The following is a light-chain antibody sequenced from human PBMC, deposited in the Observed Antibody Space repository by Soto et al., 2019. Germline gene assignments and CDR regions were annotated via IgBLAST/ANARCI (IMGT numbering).Light chain of an antibody. Sequence: VLTLSPGTLSLSPGERATLSCRASESVSSSFLTWYQQKPGQAPRLLIYGASSRATGIPDRFSGSGSGTDFTLTISRLEPEDFAVYYCQQYGSSPGTFGQGTKVDIK. CDR2: GAS. CDR3: QQYGSSPGT. J-gene: IGKJ1*01. CDR1: ESVSSSF. V-gene: IGKV3-20*01.